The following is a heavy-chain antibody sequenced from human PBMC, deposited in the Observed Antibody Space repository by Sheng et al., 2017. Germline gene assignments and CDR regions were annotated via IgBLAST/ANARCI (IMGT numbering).Heavy chain of an antibody. CDR1: GFTFSSYG. V-gene: IGHV3-30*18. D-gene: IGHD1-26*01. Sequence: QVQLVESGGGAVQPGRSLRLSCAASGFTFSSYGMHWVRQAPGKGLEWVAVISYDGSNKYYADSVKGRFTISRDNSKNTLYLQMNSLRAEDTAVYYCAKNTRSWSYSYYFDYWGQGTLVTVSS. CDR3: AKNTRSWSYSYYFDY. CDR2: ISYDGSNK. J-gene: IGHJ4*02.